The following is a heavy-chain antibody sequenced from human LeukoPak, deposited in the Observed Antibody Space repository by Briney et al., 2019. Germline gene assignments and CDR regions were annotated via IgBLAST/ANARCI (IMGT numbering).Heavy chain of an antibody. V-gene: IGHV3-21*01. CDR3: AREGGRYYHAFDI. CDR2: ISSSSRYI. CDR1: GFTFSSYS. J-gene: IGHJ3*02. D-gene: IGHD1-26*01. Sequence: GGSLRLSCAASGFTFSSYSMNWVRQAPGKGLEWVSSISSSSRYIYYADSVKGRFTISRDNAKNSLYLQMNSLRAEDTAVYYCAREGGRYYHAFDIGGQGTMVTVSS.